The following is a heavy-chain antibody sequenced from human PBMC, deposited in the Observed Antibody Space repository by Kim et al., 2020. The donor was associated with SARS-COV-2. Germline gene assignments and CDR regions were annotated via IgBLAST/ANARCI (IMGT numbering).Heavy chain of an antibody. D-gene: IGHD2-15*01. V-gene: IGHV4-39*07. CDR3: ARADIGSSTFSCDI. Sequence: NPSLKSRVTISVDTSKNQFSLKLSSVTAADTAVYYCARADIGSSTFSCDIWGQGTMVTVSS. J-gene: IGHJ3*02.